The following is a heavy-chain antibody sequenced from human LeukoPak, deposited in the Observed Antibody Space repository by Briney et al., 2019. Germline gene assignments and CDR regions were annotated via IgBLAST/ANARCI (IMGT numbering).Heavy chain of an antibody. D-gene: IGHD3-3*01. CDR2: MNPNSGNT. V-gene: IGHV1-8*01. J-gene: IGHJ4*02. CDR1: GYTFTSYD. Sequence: GASVKVSCKASGYTFTSYDINWVRQATGQGLEWMGWMNPNSGNTGYAQKFQGRVTMTRNTSISTAHMELSSLRSEDTAVYYCARSPLYDFWSGYYSEGVDYWGQGTLVTVSS. CDR3: ARSPLYDFWSGYYSEGVDY.